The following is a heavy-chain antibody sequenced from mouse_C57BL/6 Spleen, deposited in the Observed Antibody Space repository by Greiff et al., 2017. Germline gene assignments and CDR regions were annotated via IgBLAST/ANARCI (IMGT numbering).Heavy chain of an antibody. D-gene: IGHD1-1*01. Sequence: QVQLQQPGAELVKPGASVKLSCKASGYTFTSYWMHWVKQRPGQGLEWIGMIHPNSGGTSYNQKFKGKATLTVNKSSSTAYMELRSLTSEDSAVYYCARDGSSFAMDYWGQGTSVTVSS. CDR2: IHPNSGGT. J-gene: IGHJ4*01. V-gene: IGHV1-64*01. CDR1: GYTFTSYW. CDR3: ARDGSSFAMDY.